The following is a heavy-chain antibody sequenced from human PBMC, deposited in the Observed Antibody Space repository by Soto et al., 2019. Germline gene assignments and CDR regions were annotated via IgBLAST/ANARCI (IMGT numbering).Heavy chain of an antibody. CDR3: ARVLNYYDKGY. Sequence: EVQLVESGGGLVKPGGSLRLSCAASGFTFSSYSMNWVRQAPGKGLEWVSSISSSSSYIYYADSVKGRFTISRDNAKNSLYLQMNSLRAEDTAVYYCARVLNYYDKGYWGQGTLVTVSS. CDR1: GFTFSSYS. J-gene: IGHJ4*02. D-gene: IGHD3-22*01. CDR2: ISSSSSYI. V-gene: IGHV3-21*01.